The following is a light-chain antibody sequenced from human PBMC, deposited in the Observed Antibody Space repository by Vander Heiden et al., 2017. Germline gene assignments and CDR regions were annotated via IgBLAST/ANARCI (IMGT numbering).Light chain of an antibody. Sequence: IVLTQSPATLSLSPGERATLSCRASQSVSIYLAWYQQKPGQAPRLLIYDASRATGIPARFSGSGSGTDFTLTINSLEPEDFAVYFCQHRSTWPLTFGGGTKVEIK. CDR3: QHRSTWPLT. CDR2: DAS. V-gene: IGKV3-11*01. CDR1: QSVSIY. J-gene: IGKJ4*01.